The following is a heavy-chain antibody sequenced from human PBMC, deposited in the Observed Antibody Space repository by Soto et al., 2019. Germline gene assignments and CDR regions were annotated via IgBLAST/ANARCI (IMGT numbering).Heavy chain of an antibody. Sequence: SVKVSCKASGGTFSSYAISWVRQAPGQGLEWMGGIIPIFGTANYAQKFQGRVTITADESTSTAYMELSSLRSEDTAVYYCARDGRRDSLRLGDLSLYHPKYLYDYCAQRTPVPVSS. V-gene: IGHV1-69*13. J-gene: IGHJ4*02. CDR2: IIPIFGTA. CDR1: GGTFSSYA. CDR3: ARDGRRDSLRLGDLSLYHPKYLYDY. D-gene: IGHD3-16*02.